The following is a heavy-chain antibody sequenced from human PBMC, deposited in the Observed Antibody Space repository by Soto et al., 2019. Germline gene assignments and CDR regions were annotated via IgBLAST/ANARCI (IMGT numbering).Heavy chain of an antibody. CDR1: GFIFSNYV. Sequence: QVQLVESGGGVVQPGTSLRLSCAASGFIFSNYVMHWVRQAPGKGLEWVAVISHGGNNIVYADSVKGRFTISRDNSKNTLDLQMNSLTTEDTAVYSCARKRGLAPKGGMDVCGQGTTVIVSS. CDR3: ARKRGLAPKGGMDV. D-gene: IGHD6-25*01. J-gene: IGHJ6*02. V-gene: IGHV3-30*03. CDR2: ISHGGNNI.